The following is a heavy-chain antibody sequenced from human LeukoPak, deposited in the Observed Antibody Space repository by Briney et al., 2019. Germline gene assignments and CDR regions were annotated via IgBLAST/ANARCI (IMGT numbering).Heavy chain of an antibody. J-gene: IGHJ4*02. CDR3: AKAYCSGGSCYIPFYFDY. CDR1: GFTFSSYW. CDR2: ISGSGGST. Sequence: QTGGSLRLSCAASGFTFSSYWMSWVRQAPGKGLEWVSAISGSGGSTYYADSVKGRFTISRDNSKNTLYLQMNSLRAEDTAVYYCAKAYCSGGSCYIPFYFDYWGQGTLVTVSS. V-gene: IGHV3-23*01. D-gene: IGHD2-15*01.